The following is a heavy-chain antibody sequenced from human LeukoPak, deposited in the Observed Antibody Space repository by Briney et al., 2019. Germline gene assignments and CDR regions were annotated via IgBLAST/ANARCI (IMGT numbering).Heavy chain of an antibody. J-gene: IGHJ5*02. Sequence: SETLSLTCTVSGGSISSGGYYWSWIRQHPGKGLEWIGYIYYSGSTYYNPSLKSRVTISVDTSKNQFSLKLSSVTAADTAVYYCASSVAGWTGNWFDPWGQGTLVTVSS. D-gene: IGHD6-19*01. CDR2: IYYSGST. CDR3: ASSVAGWTGNWFDP. V-gene: IGHV4-31*03. CDR1: GGSISSGGYY.